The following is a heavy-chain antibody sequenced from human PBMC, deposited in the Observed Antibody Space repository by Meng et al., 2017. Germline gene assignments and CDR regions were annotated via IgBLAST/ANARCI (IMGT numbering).Heavy chain of an antibody. CDR3: ARRGIAARPFYY. J-gene: IGHJ4*02. CDR2: INHSGST. D-gene: IGHD6-6*01. Sequence: QVQLQQWGAGLLKPSETLSPTCAVYGGSFSGYYCSWIRQPPGKGLEWIGEINHSGSTNYNPSLKSRVTISVDTSKNQFSLKLSSVTAADTAVYYCARRGIAARPFYYWGQGTLVTVSS. V-gene: IGHV4-34*01. CDR1: GGSFSGYY.